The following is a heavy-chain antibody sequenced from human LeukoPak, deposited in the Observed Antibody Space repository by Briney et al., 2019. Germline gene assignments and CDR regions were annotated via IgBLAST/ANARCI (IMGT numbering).Heavy chain of an antibody. D-gene: IGHD3-10*01. CDR2: IKQDGSQK. CDR3: ARGRLRWFGETWGDY. V-gene: IGHV3-7*01. Sequence: QPGGSLRLSCAASGFTFSSYWMSWVRQAPGKGLEWVANIKQDGSQKYYVDSVKGRFTISRDNAKNSLYLQMNSLRAEDTAVYYCARGRLRWFGETWGDYWGQGTLVTVSS. CDR1: GFTFSSYW. J-gene: IGHJ4*02.